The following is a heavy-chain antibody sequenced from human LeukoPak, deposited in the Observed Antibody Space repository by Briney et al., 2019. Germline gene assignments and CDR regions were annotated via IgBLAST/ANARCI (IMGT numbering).Heavy chain of an antibody. Sequence: ASVRVSCKASGYTFTGYYMHWVRQAPGQGLEWMGWINPNSGGTNYAQKFQGWVTMTRDTSISTAYMELSRLRSDDTAVYYCARQMRYCSSTSCYGNWFDPWGQGTLVTVSS. J-gene: IGHJ5*02. CDR1: GYTFTGYY. D-gene: IGHD2-2*01. CDR2: INPNSGGT. CDR3: ARQMRYCSSTSCYGNWFDP. V-gene: IGHV1-2*04.